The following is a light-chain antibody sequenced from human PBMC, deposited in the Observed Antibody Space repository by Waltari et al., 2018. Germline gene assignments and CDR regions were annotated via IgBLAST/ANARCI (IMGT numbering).Light chain of an antibody. J-gene: IGKJ2*01. V-gene: IGKV3-15*01. CDR1: QSVSSSY. Sequence: EIVMTQSPDILSVSPGERATLSCRASQSVSSSYLAWYQQKPGQAPRLLIYAVSTRATGIPARFSGSGSGTEFTLTISSLQSEDFAVYYCQQYSNWPLTFGQETKLEIK. CDR2: AVS. CDR3: QQYSNWPLT.